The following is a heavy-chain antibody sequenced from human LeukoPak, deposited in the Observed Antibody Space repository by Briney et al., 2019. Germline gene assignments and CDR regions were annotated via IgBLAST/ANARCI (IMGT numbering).Heavy chain of an antibody. CDR1: GYTFTSYY. J-gene: IGHJ3*02. CDR2: INPSGGST. CDR3: ARHRGLIVVETNAFDI. D-gene: IGHD3-22*01. Sequence: EASVKVSCTASGYTFTSYYMHWVRQAPGQGLEWMGIINPSGGSTSYAQKFQGRVTMTRDTSTSTVYMELSSLRSEDTAVYYCARHRGLIVVETNAFDIWGQGTMVTVSS. V-gene: IGHV1-46*01.